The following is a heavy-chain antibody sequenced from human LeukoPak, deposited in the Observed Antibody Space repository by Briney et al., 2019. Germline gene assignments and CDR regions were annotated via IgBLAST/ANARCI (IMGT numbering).Heavy chain of an antibody. J-gene: IGHJ3*02. Sequence: GASVKVSCKASGGTFSSHAISWVRQAPGQGLEWMGWISPYDGNTNYAQKLQGRVTMTTDTSTSTAYMELRSLRSDDTAVYYCARDFILLAFRDVFDIWGQGTMVTVSS. CDR1: GGTFSSHA. V-gene: IGHV1-18*01. CDR2: ISPYDGNT. CDR3: ARDFILLAFRDVFDI. D-gene: IGHD3-10*01.